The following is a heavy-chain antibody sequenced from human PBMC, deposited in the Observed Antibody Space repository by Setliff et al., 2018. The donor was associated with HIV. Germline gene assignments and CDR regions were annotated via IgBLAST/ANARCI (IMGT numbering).Heavy chain of an antibody. Sequence: SETLSLTCAVFGGSFTDIGGSFTDYYWIWIRQPPGKGLEWIGEINHSGSTHYNPSLKTRVTISVDGSKNQFSLKLKSVTAADTAVYYCARWHPPYGFWEEDYWGQGTLVTVSS. J-gene: IGHJ4*02. D-gene: IGHD3-10*01. CDR3: ARWHPPYGFWEEDY. CDR2: INHSGST. CDR1: GGSFTDIGGSFTDYY. V-gene: IGHV4-34*01.